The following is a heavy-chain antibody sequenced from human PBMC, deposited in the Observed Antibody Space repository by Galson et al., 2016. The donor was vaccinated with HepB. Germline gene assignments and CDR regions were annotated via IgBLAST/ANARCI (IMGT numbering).Heavy chain of an antibody. CDR1: GGSISSGGSY. J-gene: IGHJ4*02. CDR3: ARHLSTVPGSFYYFDY. Sequence: TLSLTCTVSGGSISSGGSYWSWIRQHPGKGLEWIGYIYYSGSTYYNPSLKSRLTISVDTSKNHFSLKLSSVTAADTALYYCARHLSTVPGSFYYFDYWGPGTLVTVSS. CDR2: IYYSGST. D-gene: IGHD5/OR15-5a*01. V-gene: IGHV4-31*03.